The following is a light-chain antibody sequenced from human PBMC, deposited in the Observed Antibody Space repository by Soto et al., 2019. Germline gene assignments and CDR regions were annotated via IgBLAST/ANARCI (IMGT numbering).Light chain of an antibody. CDR2: GAS. V-gene: IGKV3D-15*01. CDR1: QSVSSN. Sequence: EIVMTQSPATLSVSPGERATLSCRASQSVSSNLAWYQQKPGQAPRLLIYGASTRATGIPARFSGSGSGREFALNISSLQSEDFAVYYCQQYNNWPPWTFGQGTKVEIK. CDR3: QQYNNWPPWT. J-gene: IGKJ1*01.